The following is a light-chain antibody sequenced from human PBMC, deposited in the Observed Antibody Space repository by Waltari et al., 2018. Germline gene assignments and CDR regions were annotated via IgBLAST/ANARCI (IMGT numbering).Light chain of an antibody. CDR2: DVS. CDR3: SSYISSDTLEL. V-gene: IGLV2-14*03. J-gene: IGLJ2*01. Sequence: HSALTQPASVSGSPGQSITISCTGSSSDIGNYNYVSWYQQHPGKAPKLMIFDVSNRPSGVSKRFSGSKSGNTASLTISGLQAEDEADYYCSSYISSDTLELFGGGTSLTVL. CDR1: SSDIGNYNY.